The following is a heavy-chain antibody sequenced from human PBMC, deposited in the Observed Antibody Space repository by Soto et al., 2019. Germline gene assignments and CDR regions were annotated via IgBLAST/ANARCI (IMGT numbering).Heavy chain of an antibody. Sequence: ASVKVSCKASGYTFTSYYMHWVRQAPGQGLEWMGIINPSGGSTSYAQKFQGRVTMTRGTSTSTVYMELSSLRSEDTAVYYCARDREYYYDSSGYSVPGRDAFDIWGQGTMVTVSS. V-gene: IGHV1-46*01. D-gene: IGHD3-22*01. CDR3: ARDREYYYDSSGYSVPGRDAFDI. J-gene: IGHJ3*02. CDR2: INPSGGST. CDR1: GYTFTSYY.